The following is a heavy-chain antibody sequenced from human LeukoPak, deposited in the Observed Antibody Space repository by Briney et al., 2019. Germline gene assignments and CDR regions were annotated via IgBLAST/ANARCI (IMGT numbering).Heavy chain of an antibody. CDR2: INPNSGGT. D-gene: IGHD3-16*01. V-gene: IGHV1-2*02. CDR1: GYTFTGYY. J-gene: IGHJ5*02. CDR3: ATLGEGKGTAWFDP. Sequence: ASVKVSCKASGYTFTGYYMHWVRQAPGQGLEWMGWINPNSGGTNYAQKFQGRVTMTRDTSISTAYMELSRLRSDDTAVYYCATLGEGKGTAWFDPWGQGTLVTVPS.